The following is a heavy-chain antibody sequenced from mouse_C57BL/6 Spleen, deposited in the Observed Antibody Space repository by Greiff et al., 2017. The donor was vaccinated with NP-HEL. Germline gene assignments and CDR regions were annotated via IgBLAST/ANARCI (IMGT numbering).Heavy chain of an antibody. V-gene: IGHV1-69*01. CDR1: GYTFTSYW. CDR3: ARGDYGSSYYAMDY. J-gene: IGHJ4*01. Sequence: VQLQQSGAELVMPGASVKLSCKASGYTFTSYWMPWVKQRPGQGLEWIGEIDPSDSYTNYNQKFKGKSTLTVDKSSSTAYMQLSSLTSEDSAVYDCARGDYGSSYYAMDYWGQGTSVTVSS. CDR2: IDPSDSYT. D-gene: IGHD1-1*01.